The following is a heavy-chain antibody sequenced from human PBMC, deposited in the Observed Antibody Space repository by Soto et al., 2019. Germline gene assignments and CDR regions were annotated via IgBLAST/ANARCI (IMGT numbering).Heavy chain of an antibody. V-gene: IGHV3-48*01. J-gene: IGHJ4*02. CDR2: ISSSDINI. Sequence: EVQLVESGGGLIQPGGSLRLSCLASGFNFRSYSMNWVRQAPGKGLEWISHISSSDINIYYADSVRGRFTISRDIAKNSLYLQMNSLRAEDTAVYYCARDYGDYVPRNDYWGQGTLVTVSS. CDR3: ARDYGDYVPRNDY. CDR1: GFNFRSYS. D-gene: IGHD4-17*01.